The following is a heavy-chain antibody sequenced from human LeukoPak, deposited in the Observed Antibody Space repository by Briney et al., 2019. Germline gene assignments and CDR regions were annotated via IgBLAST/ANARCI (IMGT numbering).Heavy chain of an antibody. J-gene: IGHJ4*02. CDR1: GGTFSSYA. CDR3: ARAEGYSYGSYYFDY. D-gene: IGHD5-18*01. Sequence: SVKVSCKASGGTFSSYAISWVRQAPGQGLEWMGGIIPIFGTANYAQKFQGRVTITADESTSTAYMELSSLRSEDTAVYYCARAEGYSYGSYYFDYWGQGTLVTVSS. V-gene: IGHV1-69*13. CDR2: IIPIFGTA.